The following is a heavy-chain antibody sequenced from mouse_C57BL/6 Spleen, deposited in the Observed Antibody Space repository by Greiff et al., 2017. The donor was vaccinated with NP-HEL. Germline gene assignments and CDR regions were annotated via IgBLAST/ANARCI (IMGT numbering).Heavy chain of an antibody. CDR2: IWRGGST. CDR3: AKTLGYGNWYFDV. J-gene: IGHJ1*03. V-gene: IGHV2-5*01. D-gene: IGHD2-10*02. Sequence: VKLMESGPGLVQPSQSLSITCTVSGFSLTSYGVHWVRQSPGKGLEWLGVIWRGGSTDYNAAFMSRLSITKDNSKSQVFFKMNSLQADDTAIYYCAKTLGYGNWYFDVWGTGTTVTVSS. CDR1: GFSLTSYG.